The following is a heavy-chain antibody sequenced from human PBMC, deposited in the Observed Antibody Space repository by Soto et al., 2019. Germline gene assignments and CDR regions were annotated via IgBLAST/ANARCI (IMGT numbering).Heavy chain of an antibody. J-gene: IGHJ4*02. Sequence: WWSLRVSCSASVFTFTRYSMNWICQAPGKGLEWVSSISSTTNYIYYADSMKGRFTVPRDNAKNSVYLEMNSLSAEDTAVYYCARESEDLTSNFDYWGQGTLVTVSS. CDR2: ISSTTNYI. CDR3: ARESEDLTSNFDY. V-gene: IGHV3-21*01. CDR1: VFTFTRYS.